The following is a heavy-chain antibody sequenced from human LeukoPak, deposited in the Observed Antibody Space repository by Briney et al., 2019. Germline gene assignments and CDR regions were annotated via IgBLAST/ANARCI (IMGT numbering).Heavy chain of an antibody. D-gene: IGHD3-10*01. CDR2: IDPSDSYT. CDR3: ARHTISDY. CDR1: GYSFSSYW. V-gene: IGHV5-10-1*01. Sequence: KPGESLKISCKGSGYSFSSYWINWVRQMPGKGLEWMGRIDPSDSYTNYNPSFQGHVTISADKSISTAYLQWSSLMASDTAMYYCARHTISDYWGQGTLVTVSS. J-gene: IGHJ4*02.